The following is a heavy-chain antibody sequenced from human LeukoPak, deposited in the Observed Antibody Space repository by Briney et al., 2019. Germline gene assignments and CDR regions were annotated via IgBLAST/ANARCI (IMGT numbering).Heavy chain of an antibody. CDR1: GFLFSIFA. CDR3: ARDPRPYGDYGRFDN. Sequence: GGSLRLSCSASGFLFSIFAMHWVRQTPGKGLEWVAVISYDGRDKVYRDSVKGRFTISRDNSNNTVLLQMNSLREEDSGLYYCARDPRPYGDYGRFDNWGQGTLITVSS. D-gene: IGHD4-17*01. CDR2: ISYDGRDK. V-gene: IGHV3-30*04. J-gene: IGHJ4*02.